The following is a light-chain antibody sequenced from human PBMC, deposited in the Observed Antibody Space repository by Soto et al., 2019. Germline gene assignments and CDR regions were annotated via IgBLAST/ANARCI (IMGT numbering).Light chain of an antibody. CDR1: QSVSSN. V-gene: IGKV3-15*01. Sequence: EIVMTQSPATLSVSPGERATLSCRASQSVSSNLAWYQQKPGQAPRLLIYGASTRATGIPARFSGSGSGTEVPLTISSLQCEDFAVYYCQQYNNWPRTFGQGTKVEIK. J-gene: IGKJ1*01. CDR2: GAS. CDR3: QQYNNWPRT.